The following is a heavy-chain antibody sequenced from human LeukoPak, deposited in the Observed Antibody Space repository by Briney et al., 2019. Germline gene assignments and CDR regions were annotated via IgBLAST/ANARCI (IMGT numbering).Heavy chain of an antibody. J-gene: IGHJ3*02. Sequence: PGGSLRLSCAASGFTFSSYAMSWVRQAPGKGLEWVSYISSSGSTIYYADSVKGRFTISRDNAKNSLYLQMNSLRAEDTAVYDCARDPNGYSYGYHAFDIWRQGTTVTVSS. CDR3: ARDPNGYSYGYHAFDI. CDR2: ISSSGSTI. CDR1: GFTFSSYA. V-gene: IGHV3-48*04. D-gene: IGHD5-18*01.